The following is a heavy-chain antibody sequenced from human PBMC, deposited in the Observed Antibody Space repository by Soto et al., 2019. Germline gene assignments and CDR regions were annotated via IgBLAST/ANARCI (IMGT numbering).Heavy chain of an antibody. CDR1: GFTFSDYY. CDR3: ARAPMAAACSRYNWFAP. Sequence: QVQLVESGGGLVKPGGSLRLSCAASGFTFSDYYMSWIRQAPGKGLEWVSYISSSSSYTNYADSVKGRFTISRDNAKNSLYLQMNSLRAEDTAVYYCARAPMAAACSRYNWFAPWGQGTLVTVSS. J-gene: IGHJ5*02. D-gene: IGHD6-13*01. V-gene: IGHV3-11*05. CDR2: ISSSSSYT.